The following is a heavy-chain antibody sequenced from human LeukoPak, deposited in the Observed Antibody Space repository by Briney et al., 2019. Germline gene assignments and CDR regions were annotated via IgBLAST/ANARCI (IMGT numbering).Heavy chain of an antibody. J-gene: IGHJ5*02. D-gene: IGHD3-16*02. CDR2: IYYSGST. CDR1: GGSISSYY. Sequence: SETLSLTCTVSGGSISSYYWSWIRQPPGKGLEWIGYIYYSGSTNYNPSLKSRVTISVDTSKNQFSLKLSSVTAADTAVYYCARSYYDYVWGSYPYNWFDPWGQGTLVTVSS. V-gene: IGHV4-59*08. CDR3: ARSYYDYVWGSYPYNWFDP.